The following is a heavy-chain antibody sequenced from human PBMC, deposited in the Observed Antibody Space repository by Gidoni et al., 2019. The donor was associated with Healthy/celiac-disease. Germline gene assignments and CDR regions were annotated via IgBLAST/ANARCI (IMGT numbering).Heavy chain of an antibody. V-gene: IGHV3-74*01. J-gene: IGHJ6*02. D-gene: IGHD3-10*01. CDR3: ARDRRTGPAGGMDV. CDR2: IKSDGSST. CDR1: GFTFSSYW. Sequence: EVQLVESGGGLVQPGGSLRLSCAASGFTFSSYWMHWVRQAPGKGLVWVSRIKSDGSSTSYADSVKGRFTISRDNAKNTLYLQMNSLRAEDTAVYYCARDRRTGPAGGMDVWGQGTTVTVSS.